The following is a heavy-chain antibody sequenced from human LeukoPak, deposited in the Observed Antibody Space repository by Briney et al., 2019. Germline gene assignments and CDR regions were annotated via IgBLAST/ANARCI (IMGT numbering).Heavy chain of an antibody. V-gene: IGHV3-20*04. D-gene: IGHD5-12*01. CDR1: GFTFDDYG. Sequence: GGSLRRSCAASGFTFDDYGMSWVRQAPGKGLAWVSGINRNGGSTGYADSVKGRFTISRDNAKNSLYLQMNSLRAEDTALYYCARDLVDKGSYYYMDVWGKGTTVTVSS. J-gene: IGHJ6*03. CDR3: ARDLVDKGSYYYMDV. CDR2: INRNGGST.